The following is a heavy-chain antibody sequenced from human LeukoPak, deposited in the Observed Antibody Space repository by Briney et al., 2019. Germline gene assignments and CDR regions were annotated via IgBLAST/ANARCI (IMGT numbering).Heavy chain of an antibody. CDR2: INPSGAFT. CDR1: GYTFTSNY. CDR3: ASYSSSSPFDY. D-gene: IGHD6-6*01. V-gene: IGHV1-46*01. J-gene: IGHJ4*02. Sequence: ASVKVSCKTSGYTFTSNYLHWVRLAPGQGLEWMGIINPSGAFTSYAQKFQGRVTMTRDTSTSTVYLELSSLRSDDTAVYYCASYSSSSPFDYWGQGTLVTVSS.